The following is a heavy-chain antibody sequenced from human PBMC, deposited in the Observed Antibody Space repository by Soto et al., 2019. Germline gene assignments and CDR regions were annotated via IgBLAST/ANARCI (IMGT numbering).Heavy chain of an antibody. D-gene: IGHD3-22*01. V-gene: IGHV4-4*02. CDR3: ARDVGNFYDSSPTGQFDF. CDR1: GDSISRSNW. CDR2: IYYSGSI. Sequence: SETLSLTCAVSGDSISRSNWWSWVRQPPGKGLEWIGEIYYSGSINYNPSLKSRVTISVDKSKNQFSLKLSSVTAADTAMYHCARDVGNFYDSSPTGQFDFWGQGTLVTVSS. J-gene: IGHJ4*02.